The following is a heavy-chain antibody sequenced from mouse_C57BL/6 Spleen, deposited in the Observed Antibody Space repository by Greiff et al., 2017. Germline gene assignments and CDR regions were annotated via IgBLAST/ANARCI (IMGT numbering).Heavy chain of an antibody. V-gene: IGHV1-82*01. Sequence: QVQLQQSGPELVKPVASVKISCKASGYAFSSSWLNWVKQRPGKGLEWIGRIYPGDGDTNYNGKFKGKATLTADKSSSTAYMQLSSLTSEDSAVYFCAIYGPWFAYWGQGTLVTVSA. D-gene: IGHD1-1*02. CDR1: GYAFSSSW. J-gene: IGHJ3*01. CDR3: AIYGPWFAY. CDR2: IYPGDGDT.